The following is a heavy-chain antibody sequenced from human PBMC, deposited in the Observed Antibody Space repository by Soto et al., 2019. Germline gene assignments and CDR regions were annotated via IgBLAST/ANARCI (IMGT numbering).Heavy chain of an antibody. J-gene: IGHJ4*02. CDR3: ARDLGGEMATIGY. V-gene: IGHV3-48*02. Sequence: GGSLRLSCAASGFTFSSYSMNWVRQAPGKGLEWVSYISSSSTIYYADSVKGRFTISRDNAKNSLYLQMNSLRDEDTAVYYCARDLGGEMATIGYWGQGTLVTVSS. D-gene: IGHD3-16*01. CDR1: GFTFSSYS. CDR2: ISSSSTI.